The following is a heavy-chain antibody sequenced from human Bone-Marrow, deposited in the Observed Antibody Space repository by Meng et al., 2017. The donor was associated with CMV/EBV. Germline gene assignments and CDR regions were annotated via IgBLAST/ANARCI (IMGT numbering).Heavy chain of an antibody. CDR1: GYTFSDYF. CDR3: ARASYSSGWLASDY. D-gene: IGHD6-19*01. V-gene: IGHV1-2*02. CDR2: INPNNGGT. Sequence: ASVKVSCKASGYTFSDYFMHWVRQAPGQGLEWMGWINPNNGGTNYAQKFQGRLTMTRDTSISTAYMELSRPRSDDTAVYYCARASYSSGWLASDYWGQGTLVTVSS. J-gene: IGHJ4*02.